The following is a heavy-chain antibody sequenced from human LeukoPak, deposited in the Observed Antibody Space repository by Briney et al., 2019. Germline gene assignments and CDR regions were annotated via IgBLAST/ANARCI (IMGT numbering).Heavy chain of an antibody. V-gene: IGHV1-8*01. CDR1: GYTFTSYD. J-gene: IGHJ3*02. CDR2: MNPNSGNT. D-gene: IGHD3-22*01. CDR3: ARCYYDSSGYYYCGDAFDI. Sequence: ASVKVSCKASGYTFTSYDINWVRQATGQGLEWMGWMNPNSGNTGYAQKFQGRVTMTRNTSISTAYMELSSLRSVDTAVYYCARCYYDSSGYYYCGDAFDIWGQGTMVTVSS.